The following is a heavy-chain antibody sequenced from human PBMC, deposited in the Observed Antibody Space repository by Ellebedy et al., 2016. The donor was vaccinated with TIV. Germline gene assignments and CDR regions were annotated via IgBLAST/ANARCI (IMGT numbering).Heavy chain of an antibody. CDR1: GYTFTSYD. Sequence: AASVKVSCKASGYTFTSYDINWVRQATGQGLEWMGWMNPNSGNTGYAQKLQGRVTMTRDTSTSTVYMELSSLRSEDTAVYYCARARSNSYGYDYWGQGTLVTVSS. CDR3: ARARSNSYGYDY. D-gene: IGHD5-18*01. CDR2: MNPNSGNT. J-gene: IGHJ4*02. V-gene: IGHV1-8*01.